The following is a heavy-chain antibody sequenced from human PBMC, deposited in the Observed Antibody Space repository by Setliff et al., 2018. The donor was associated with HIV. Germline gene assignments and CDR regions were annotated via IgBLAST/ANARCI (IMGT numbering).Heavy chain of an antibody. D-gene: IGHD2-8*01. CDR2: IGTGGDT. J-gene: IGHJ3*02. CDR1: GFTFSIHD. V-gene: IGHV3-13*01. CDR3: TRREWTLGGAFDI. Sequence: VGSLRLSCTASGFTFSIHDVHWVRQVAGKGLEWVSAIGTGGDTHYIDSVKGRFTISREDVKNSFYLQMNSLRAGDTAVYYCTRREWTLGGAFDIWGRGTQVTVSS.